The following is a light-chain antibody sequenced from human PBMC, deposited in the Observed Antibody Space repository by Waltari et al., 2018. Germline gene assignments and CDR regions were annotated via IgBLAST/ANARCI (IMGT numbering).Light chain of an antibody. CDR2: GAS. CDR3: QQYGSLPWT. CDR1: ESVPSGY. V-gene: IGKV3-20*01. Sequence: EIVLTQSPGTLSLSPGDRATLSCRASESVPSGYLAWYQQKPGQAPRPLIFGASTGATGVPDRFSGSESGTDFTLTISRLEPEDFAVYYCQQYGSLPWTFGQGTKVEFK. J-gene: IGKJ1*01.